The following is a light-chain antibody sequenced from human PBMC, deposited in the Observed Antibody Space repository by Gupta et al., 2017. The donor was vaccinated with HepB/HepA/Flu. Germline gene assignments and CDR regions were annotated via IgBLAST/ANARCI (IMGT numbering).Light chain of an antibody. J-gene: IGLJ2*01. CDR2: DVD. CDR1: SGDVIVHNY. CDR3: SAHSITSPPVV. Sequence: QSALTQPASVSGSPGQSITIPCTKTSGDVIVHNYVSWYQQHPGKAPKLIIYDVDDRPSGVSPRFSGSTSGTTASLTISGLQAEDEADNYCSAHSITSPPVVFGGGTRLTVL. V-gene: IGLV2-14*03.